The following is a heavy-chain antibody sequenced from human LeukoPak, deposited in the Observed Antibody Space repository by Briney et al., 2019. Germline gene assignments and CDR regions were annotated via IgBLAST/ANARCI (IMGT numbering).Heavy chain of an antibody. Sequence: GASVKVSCKASGGTFSSYAISWVRQAPGQGLEWMGGIIPIFGTANYAQKFQGRVTITADESTSTAYMELSSLRSEDTAVYYCARVVAAAGNPLTWGQGTLVTVSS. D-gene: IGHD6-13*01. CDR3: ARVVAAAGNPLT. J-gene: IGHJ5*02. CDR1: GGTFSSYA. CDR2: IIPIFGTA. V-gene: IGHV1-69*13.